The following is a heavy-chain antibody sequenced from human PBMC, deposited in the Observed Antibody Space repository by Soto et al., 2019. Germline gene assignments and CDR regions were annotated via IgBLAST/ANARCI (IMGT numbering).Heavy chain of an antibody. CDR1: GFTFSSYS. CDR3: ARDTYSSGWYGNFDY. D-gene: IGHD6-19*01. CDR2: ISSSSSTI. Sequence: GGSLRLSCAASGFTFSSYSMNWVRQAPGKGLEWVSYISSSSSTIYYADSVKGRFTISRDNAKNSLYLQMNSLRDEDTAVYYCARDTYSSGWYGNFDYWGQGTLVTAPQ. J-gene: IGHJ4*02. V-gene: IGHV3-48*02.